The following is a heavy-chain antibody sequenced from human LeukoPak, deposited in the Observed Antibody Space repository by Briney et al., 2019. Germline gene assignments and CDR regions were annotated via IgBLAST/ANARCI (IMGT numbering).Heavy chain of an antibody. CDR3: AKARSSYYYYYMDV. J-gene: IGHJ6*03. V-gene: IGHV3-30*18. Sequence: QPGGSLRLSCAASGFTFSSYGMHWVRQAPGKGLEWVALISYDGNNKYYADSVKGRFTISRDNSKNTLYLQMNSLRAEDTAVYYCAKARSSYYYYYMDVWGKGTTVTVSS. CDR2: ISYDGNNK. CDR1: GFTFSSYG. D-gene: IGHD3-10*01.